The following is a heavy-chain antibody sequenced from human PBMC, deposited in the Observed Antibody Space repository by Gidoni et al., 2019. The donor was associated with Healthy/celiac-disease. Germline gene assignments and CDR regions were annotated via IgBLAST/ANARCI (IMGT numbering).Heavy chain of an antibody. J-gene: IGHJ4*02. CDR2: ISYDGSNK. CDR3: ARQTRSTSGGLDY. CDR1: GFTFSSYA. V-gene: IGHV3-30*04. D-gene: IGHD2-2*01. Sequence: QVQLVESGGGVVQPGRSLRLSCAASGFTFSSYAMHWVRQAPGKGLEWVAVISYDGSNKYYADSVKGRFTISRDNSKNTLYLQMNSLRAEDTAVYYCARQTRSTSGGLDYWGQGTLVTVSS.